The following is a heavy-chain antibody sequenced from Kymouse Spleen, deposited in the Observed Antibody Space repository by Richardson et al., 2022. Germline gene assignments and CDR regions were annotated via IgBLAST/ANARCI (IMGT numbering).Heavy chain of an antibody. D-gene: IGHD6-6*01. CDR3: ARGGSIAARPRAFDI. CDR1: GFTFSSYS. V-gene: IGHV3-21*03. J-gene: IGHJ3*02. Sequence: EVQLVESGGGLVKPGGSLRLSCAASGFTFSSYSMNWVRQAPGKGLEWVSSISSSSSYIYYADSVKGRFTISRDNAKNSLYLQMNSLRAEDTAVYYCARGGSIAARPRAFDIWGQGTMVTVSS. CDR2: ISSSSSYI.